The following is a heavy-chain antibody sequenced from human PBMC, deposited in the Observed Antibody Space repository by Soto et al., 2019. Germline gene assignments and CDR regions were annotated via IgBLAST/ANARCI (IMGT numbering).Heavy chain of an antibody. D-gene: IGHD5-18*01. CDR2: LIPVFGSP. Sequence: QVQLVQSGAEVKKPGSSVTVSCKTSGGTFSKDALNWVRQAPVQGLEWMGLLIPVFGSPIYAHKFQGRSRITADESTSTAFMDLSSLRPEDTAVYYCPRVLGYTFEPGKTRYYAMDVWGQGTTVSVSS. J-gene: IGHJ6*02. CDR3: PRVLGYTFEPGKTRYYAMDV. V-gene: IGHV1-69*01. CDR1: GGTFSKDA.